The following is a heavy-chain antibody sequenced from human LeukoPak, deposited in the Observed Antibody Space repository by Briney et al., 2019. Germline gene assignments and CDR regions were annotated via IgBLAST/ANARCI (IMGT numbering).Heavy chain of an antibody. CDR3: ARLPYDILTGYSAGYYYYMDV. CDR1: GDSISSSSYS. V-gene: IGHV4-39*01. J-gene: IGHJ6*03. D-gene: IGHD3-9*01. Sequence: PSETLSLTCTVSGDSISSSSYSWGWIRQPPGKGLEWIGSIYYSGSTYYNPSLKSRVTISVDTSKNQFSLKLSSVTAADTAVYYCARLPYDILTGYSAGYYYYMDVWGKGTTVTISS. CDR2: IYYSGST.